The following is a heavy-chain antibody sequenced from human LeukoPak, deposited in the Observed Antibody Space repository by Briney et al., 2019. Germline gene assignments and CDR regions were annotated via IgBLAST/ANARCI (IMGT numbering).Heavy chain of an antibody. CDR3: ARDLGNTGWYTFDY. Sequence: SQTLSLTCAISGDSVSSINGAWNWIRQSPSRGLEWLGRTYYRSKWYNDYVESMKGRITISPDTSKNQFSLHLNSATPEDTAVYYCARDLGNTGWYTFDYWGQGTLVTVSS. CDR2: TYYRSKWYN. D-gene: IGHD6-19*01. J-gene: IGHJ4*02. V-gene: IGHV6-1*01. CDR1: GDSVSSINGA.